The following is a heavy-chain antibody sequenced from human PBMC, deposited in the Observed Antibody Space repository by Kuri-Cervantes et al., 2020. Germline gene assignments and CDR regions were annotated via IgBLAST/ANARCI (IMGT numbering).Heavy chain of an antibody. CDR1: GFTFSSYA. CDR2: ISSNGGST. CDR3: ARGSTIFGVAGYMDV. J-gene: IGHJ6*03. V-gene: IGHV3-64*02. Sequence: GGSLRLSCAASGFTFSSYAMHWVRQAPGKGLEYVSAISSNGGSTYYADSVKGRFTISRDNSKNTLYLQMNSLRAEDTAVYYCARGSTIFGVAGYMDVWGKGTTVTVSS. D-gene: IGHD3-3*01.